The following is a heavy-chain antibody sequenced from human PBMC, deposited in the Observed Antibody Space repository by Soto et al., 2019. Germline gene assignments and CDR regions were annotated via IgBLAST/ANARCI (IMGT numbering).Heavy chain of an antibody. D-gene: IGHD2-8*01. J-gene: IGHJ4*02. CDR3: ARSHYTYGLLIDY. CDR1: GGSFSGYS. V-gene: IGHV4-34*01. CDR2: INHSGSA. Sequence: SETLSLTCAVYGGSFSGYSWSWIRQPPGKGLEWVGEINHSGSANYNPSLKSRVTISVDTSKNQFSLQLSSVTAADTAVYYCARSHYTYGLLIDYWGPGTLVTVSS.